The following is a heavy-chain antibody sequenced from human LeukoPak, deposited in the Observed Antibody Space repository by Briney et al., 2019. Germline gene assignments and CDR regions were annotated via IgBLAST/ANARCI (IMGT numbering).Heavy chain of an antibody. J-gene: IGHJ6*02. CDR2: IWYDGSNK. CDR1: GFTFSSYG. D-gene: IGHD4-17*01. V-gene: IGHV3-33*01. Sequence: GGSLRLSCAASGFTFSSYGMHWVRQAPGKGLEWVAVIWYDGSNKYYADSVKGRFTISRDNSKNTLYLQINSLRAEDTAVYYCARESYGDYYGMDVWGQGTTVTVSS. CDR3: ARESYGDYYGMDV.